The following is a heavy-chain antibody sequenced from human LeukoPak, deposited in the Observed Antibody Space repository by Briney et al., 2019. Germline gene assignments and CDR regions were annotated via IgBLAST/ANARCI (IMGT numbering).Heavy chain of an antibody. Sequence: ASVKVSCKVSGYALSESSIHWVRQTPGEGFECMGGFDIEDVETAYAQKFRGRVTMTEDTSTDTAYMELINLRSDDTAVYFCVSDRSDGGFPESNGYPTFDLWGRGTLVTVSS. J-gene: IGHJ2*01. CDR2: FDIEDVET. V-gene: IGHV1-24*01. D-gene: IGHD5-24*01. CDR3: VSDRSDGGFPESNGYPTFDL. CDR1: GYALSESS.